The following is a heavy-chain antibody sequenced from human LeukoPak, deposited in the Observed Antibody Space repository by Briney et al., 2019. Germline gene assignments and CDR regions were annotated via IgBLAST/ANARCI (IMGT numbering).Heavy chain of an antibody. CDR2: ISSSSSYI. Sequence: GGSLRLSCAASGFTFSSYSMNWVRRAPGKGLEWVSSISSSSSYIYYADSVKGRFTISRDNAKNSLYLQMNSLRAEDTAVYYCAKFPSSGWYLIDYWGQGTLVTVSS. V-gene: IGHV3-21*01. CDR3: AKFPSSGWYLIDY. D-gene: IGHD6-19*01. J-gene: IGHJ4*02. CDR1: GFTFSSYS.